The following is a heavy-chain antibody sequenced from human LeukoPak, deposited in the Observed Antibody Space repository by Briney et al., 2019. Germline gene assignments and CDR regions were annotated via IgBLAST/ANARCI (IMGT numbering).Heavy chain of an antibody. Sequence: PGGSLRLSCAASGFTFTNAWMSWVRQAPGKGLEWVGRIKSKSDGETRDYAAPVKGRFSISRDDSKNTLYLQMFSLKIEDSAVYYCTTSGRGRSTDYWGQGTLVTVSS. V-gene: IGHV3-15*01. J-gene: IGHJ4*02. CDR3: TTSGRGRSTDY. CDR2: IKSKSDGETR. D-gene: IGHD2-2*01. CDR1: GFTFTNAW.